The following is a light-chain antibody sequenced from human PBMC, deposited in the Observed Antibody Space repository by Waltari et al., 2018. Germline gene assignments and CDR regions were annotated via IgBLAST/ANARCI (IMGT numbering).Light chain of an antibody. CDR1: QSVGTS. Sequence: EIVMTQSPASLSVSPGDRVTLSCRASQSVGTSLAWYQQRPGRAPRLLVYRASTRASDIPARFSGSGSGTDFTLSISTLQSEYFAVYYCQQYDAWPRTFGQGTKVEIK. V-gene: IGKV3-15*01. CDR3: QQYDAWPRT. J-gene: IGKJ1*01. CDR2: RAS.